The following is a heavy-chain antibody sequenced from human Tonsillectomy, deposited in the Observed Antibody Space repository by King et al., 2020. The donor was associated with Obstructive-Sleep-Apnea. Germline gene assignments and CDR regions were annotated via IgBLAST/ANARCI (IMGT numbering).Heavy chain of an antibody. D-gene: IGHD2-2*01. CDR2: IYYSGST. CDR3: ARESDCSSTSCYAGGFDY. J-gene: IGHJ4*02. V-gene: IGHV4-30-4*01. CDR1: GGSISSGDYY. Sequence: VQLQESGPGLVKHSQTLSLTCTVSGGSISSGDYYWSWIRQPPGKGLEWIGYIYYSGSTYYNPSLKSRVTISVDTSKNQFSLKLSSVTAADTAVYYCARESDCSSTSCYAGGFDYWGQGTLVTVSS.